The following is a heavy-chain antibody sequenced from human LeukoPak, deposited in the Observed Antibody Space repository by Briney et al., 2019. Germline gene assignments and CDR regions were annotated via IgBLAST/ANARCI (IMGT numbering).Heavy chain of an antibody. J-gene: IGHJ4*02. Sequence: ASVKVSCKASGYTFTSYDINWARQAPGQGLEWMGWINAYNGNTNYAQKLQGRVTMTTDTSTSTAYMELRSLRSDDTAVYYCARDPMVRGVIPYYFDYWGQGTLVTVSS. CDR3: ARDPMVRGVIPYYFDY. CDR2: INAYNGNT. D-gene: IGHD3-10*01. CDR1: GYTFTSYD. V-gene: IGHV1-18*01.